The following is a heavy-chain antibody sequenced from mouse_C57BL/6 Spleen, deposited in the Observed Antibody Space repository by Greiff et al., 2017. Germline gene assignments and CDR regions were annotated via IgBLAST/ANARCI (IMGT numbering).Heavy chain of an antibody. CDR3: ARSITTVVGLDY. J-gene: IGHJ2*01. D-gene: IGHD1-1*01. CDR1: GYTFTSYW. CDR2: IDPSDSYT. Sequence: VQLQQPGAELVMPGASVKLSCKASGYTFTSYWMHWVKQRPGQGLEWIGEIDPSDSYTNYNQKFKGKSTLTVDKSSSTAYMQLSSLTSEDSAVYYCARSITTVVGLDYWGQGTTLTVSS. V-gene: IGHV1-69*01.